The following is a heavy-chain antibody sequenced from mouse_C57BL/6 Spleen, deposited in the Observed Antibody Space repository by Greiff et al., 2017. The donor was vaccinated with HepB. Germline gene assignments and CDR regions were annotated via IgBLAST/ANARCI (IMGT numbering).Heavy chain of an antibody. D-gene: IGHD1-1*01. CDR1: GYTFTDYY. J-gene: IGHJ3*01. CDR3: ARRSYYGSSSFAY. CDR2: INPNNGGT. Sequence: VQLKQSGPELVKPGASVKISCKASGYTFTDYYMNWVKQSHGKSLEWIGDINPNNGGTSYNQKFKGKATLTVDKSSSTAYMELRSLTSEDSAVYYCARRSYYGSSSFAYWGQGTLVTVSA. V-gene: IGHV1-26*01.